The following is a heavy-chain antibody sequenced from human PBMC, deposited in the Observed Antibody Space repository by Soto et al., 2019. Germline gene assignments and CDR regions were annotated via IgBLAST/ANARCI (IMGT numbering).Heavy chain of an antibody. CDR1: DCTFRSYA. CDR3: ARDEYSSSWPLYYYGMDV. V-gene: IGHV1-69*06. J-gene: IGHJ6*02. D-gene: IGHD6-13*01. CDR2: IIPIFGTA. Sequence: SLTVSCKSSDCTFRSYAMIWVRQTPVQVFEWMGGIIPIFGTANYAQKFQGRVTITADKSTSTAYMELSSLRSEDTAVYYCARDEYSSSWPLYYYGMDVWGQGTTV.